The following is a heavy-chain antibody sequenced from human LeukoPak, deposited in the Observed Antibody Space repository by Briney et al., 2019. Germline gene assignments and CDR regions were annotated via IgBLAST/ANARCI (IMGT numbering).Heavy chain of an antibody. V-gene: IGHV1-8*03. CDR1: GYTFTSYD. CDR3: ARWPQHSSSGIHDAFDI. CDR2: MNPNSGNT. D-gene: IGHD6-6*01. Sequence: ASVKVSCKASGYTFTSYDINWVRQATGQGLEWMGWMNPNSGNTGYAQKFQGRVTITRNTSIGTAYMELSSLRSEDTAVYYCARWPQHSSSGIHDAFDIWGQGTMVTVSS. J-gene: IGHJ3*02.